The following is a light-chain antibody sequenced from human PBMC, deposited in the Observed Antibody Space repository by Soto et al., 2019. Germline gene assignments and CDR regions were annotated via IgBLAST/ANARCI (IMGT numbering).Light chain of an antibody. J-gene: IGKJ1*01. Sequence: DTQMTQSPSTLSASVGDRVTITCRASQSISNWLAWYQQKPGKAPKLLIYDASTLESGVPSRFSGSGSGTEFTLTISSLQPDDSATYYCQQYNYYRTFGQGTKV. CDR2: DAS. CDR3: QQYNYYRT. V-gene: IGKV1-5*01. CDR1: QSISNW.